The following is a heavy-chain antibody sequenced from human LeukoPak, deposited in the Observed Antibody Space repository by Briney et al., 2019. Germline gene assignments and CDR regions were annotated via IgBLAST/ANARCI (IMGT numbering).Heavy chain of an antibody. CDR1: GGSISSYY. CDR2: IYYSGST. V-gene: IGHV4-39*07. J-gene: IGHJ4*02. D-gene: IGHD5-18*01. CDR3: ARDVDTAMGAFDY. Sequence: SETLSLTCTVSGGSISSYYWGWIRQPPGKGLEWIGSIYYSGSTYYNPSLKSRVTISVDTSKNQFSLKLSSVTAADTAVYYCARDVDTAMGAFDYWGQGTLVTVSS.